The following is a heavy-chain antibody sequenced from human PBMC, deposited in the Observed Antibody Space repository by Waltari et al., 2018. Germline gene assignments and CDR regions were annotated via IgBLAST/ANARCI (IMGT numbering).Heavy chain of an antibody. CDR3: ARAQRGGYCSSTSCYPFDY. V-gene: IGHV1-69*12. Sequence: QVQLVQSGAEVKKPGSSVKVSCKASGGTFSSYAISWVRQAPGQGLEWMGGFIPIFGTANYAQKFQGRVTITADESTSTAYMELSSLRSEDTAVYYCARAQRGGYCSSTSCYPFDYWGQGTLVTVSS. J-gene: IGHJ4*02. D-gene: IGHD2-2*01. CDR1: GGTFSSYA. CDR2: FIPIFGTA.